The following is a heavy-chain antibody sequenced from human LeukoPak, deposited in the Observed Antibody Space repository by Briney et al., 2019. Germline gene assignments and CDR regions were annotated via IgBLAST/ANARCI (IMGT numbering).Heavy chain of an antibody. D-gene: IGHD6-19*01. V-gene: IGHV3-21*01. CDR2: ISSSSSYI. CDR1: GCTFSSYS. CDR3: AREEYSSGWALDY. J-gene: IGHJ4*02. Sequence: GGSLRLSCAASGCTFSSYSMNWVRQAPGKGLEWVSSISSSSSYIYYADSVKGRFTISRDNAKNSLYLQMNSLRAEDTAVYYCAREEYSSGWALDYWGQGTLVTVSS.